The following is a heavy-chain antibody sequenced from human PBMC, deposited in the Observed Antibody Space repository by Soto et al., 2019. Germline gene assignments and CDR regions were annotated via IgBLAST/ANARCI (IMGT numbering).Heavy chain of an antibody. CDR1: GCTFSSYA. J-gene: IGHJ6*01. CDR3: AGAPLLLSYGMDV. Sequence: QVQLVQSGAEVKKPGSSVKVSCTASGCTFSSYAISWVRQAPGQGLEWMGGISPIFGTANYAQKYQGRVTSTADESKSTSFMELSSLRSEDPAVYDCAGAPLLLSYGMDV. D-gene: IGHD3-3*01. V-gene: IGHV1-69*01. CDR2: ISPIFGTA.